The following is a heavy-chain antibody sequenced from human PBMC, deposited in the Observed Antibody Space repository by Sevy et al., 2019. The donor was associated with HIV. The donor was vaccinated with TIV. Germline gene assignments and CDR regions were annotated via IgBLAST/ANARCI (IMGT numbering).Heavy chain of an antibody. J-gene: IGHJ4*02. CDR1: GFTFSKYS. Sequence: GGCLRLSCEASGFTFSKYSMSWVRQAPGKGLEWVSTFSFGCGRINYADSVKGRFTISRDDSKNTLYLQMNSLRAEDTAVYYCAREGCTKPHDYCGQGTLVTVSS. D-gene: IGHD2-8*01. CDR3: AREGCTKPHDY. CDR2: FSFGCGRI. V-gene: IGHV3-23*01.